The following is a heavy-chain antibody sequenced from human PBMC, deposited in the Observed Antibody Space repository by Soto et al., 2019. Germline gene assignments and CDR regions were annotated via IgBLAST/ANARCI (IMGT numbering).Heavy chain of an antibody. CDR3: AKDAGDTESYVPENWFDP. D-gene: IGHD7-27*01. Sequence: GGSLRLSCAASGFTFSSYAMSWVRQAPGKGLEWVSAISGSGGSTYYADSVKGRFTISRDNSKNTLYLQMNSLRAEDTAVYYCAKDAGDTESYVPENWFDPWGQGTLVTVSS. V-gene: IGHV3-23*01. J-gene: IGHJ5*02. CDR1: GFTFSSYA. CDR2: ISGSGGST.